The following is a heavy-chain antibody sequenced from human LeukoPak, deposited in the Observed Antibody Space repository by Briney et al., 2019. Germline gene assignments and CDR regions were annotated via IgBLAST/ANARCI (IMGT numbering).Heavy chain of an antibody. CDR3: ARGANNWFEP. Sequence: SETLSLTCTVSGGSINSGSYYWSWIRQPAGKGLEWIGRIYTSGSTNYNPSLKSRVTISVDTSKNQFSLKLSSVTAADTAVYYCARGANNWFEPWGQGTLVTVSS. CDR2: IYTSGST. J-gene: IGHJ5*02. CDR1: GGSINSGSYY. V-gene: IGHV4-61*02.